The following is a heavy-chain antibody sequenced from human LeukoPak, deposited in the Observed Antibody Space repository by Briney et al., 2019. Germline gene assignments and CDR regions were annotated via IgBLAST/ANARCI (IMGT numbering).Heavy chain of an antibody. J-gene: IGHJ4*02. CDR3: ARDLPTYYDSSSSSSHFDY. CDR1: GYTFTSYG. V-gene: IGHV1-18*01. D-gene: IGHD3-22*01. CDR2: ISAYNGNT. Sequence: GASVKVSCKASGYTFTSYGISWVRQAPGQGLEWMGWISAYNGNTNYAQKLQGRVTMTTDTSTSTAYMELRSLRSDDTAVYYCARDLPTYYDSSSSSSHFDYWGQGTLVTVSS.